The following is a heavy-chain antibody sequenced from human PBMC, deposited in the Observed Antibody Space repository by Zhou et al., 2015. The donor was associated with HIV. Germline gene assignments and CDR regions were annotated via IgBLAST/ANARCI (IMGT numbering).Heavy chain of an antibody. CDR2: GGT. J-gene: IGHJ4*02. Sequence: GGTNYAQNFQGRVTMTRDTSISTSYMELTSLTSDDTAVYYCARDAHPFSWEQILDNWGQGTLVTVSS. CDR3: ARDAHPFSWEQILDN. V-gene: IGHV1-2*02. D-gene: IGHD1-26*01.